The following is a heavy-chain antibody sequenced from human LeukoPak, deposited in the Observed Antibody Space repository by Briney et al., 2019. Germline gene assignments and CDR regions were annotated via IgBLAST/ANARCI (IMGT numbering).Heavy chain of an antibody. CDR3: ATAYCGGDCYTPLDAFDI. CDR1: GYTLTELS. V-gene: IGHV1-24*01. Sequence: ASVKVSCKVSGYTLTELSMHWVRQAPGKGLEWMGGFDPEDGETIYAQKFQGRVTMTEDASTDTAYMELSSLRSEDTAVYYCATAYCGGDCYTPLDAFDIWGHGTMVTVSS. CDR2: FDPEDGET. D-gene: IGHD2-21*02. J-gene: IGHJ3*02.